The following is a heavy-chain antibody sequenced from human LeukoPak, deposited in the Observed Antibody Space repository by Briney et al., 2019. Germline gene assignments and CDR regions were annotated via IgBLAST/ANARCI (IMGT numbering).Heavy chain of an antibody. CDR2: ISSSGTTT. CDR3: TRGSGSYDY. V-gene: IGHV3-48*03. J-gene: IGHJ4*02. D-gene: IGHD1-26*01. Sequence: GGSLRLSCAASGFTFSSYAMSWVRQAPGKGLEWVSYISSSGTTTHYADSVKGRFTISRDNAKHSLYLQMNSLRVEDTAAYYCTRGSGSYDYWGQGTLVTVSS. CDR1: GFTFSSYA.